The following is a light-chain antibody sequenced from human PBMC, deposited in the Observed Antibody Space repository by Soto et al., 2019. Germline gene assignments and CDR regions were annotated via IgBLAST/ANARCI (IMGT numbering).Light chain of an antibody. CDR1: TSNIGSNP. J-gene: IGLJ1*01. CDR2: TNN. CDR3: AAWDDRLNGPSYV. Sequence: QSVLTQPPSVSGTPGQTVTISCSGSTSNIGSNPVNWYQQLPGTAPRLLISTNNQRPSGVPDRFSGSRSGTSASLAISGLQSEDEAYYYCAAWDDRLNGPSYVFGTGTKGTVL. V-gene: IGLV1-44*01.